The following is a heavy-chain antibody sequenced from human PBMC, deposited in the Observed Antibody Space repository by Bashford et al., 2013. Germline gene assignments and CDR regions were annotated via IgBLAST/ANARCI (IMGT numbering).Heavy chain of an antibody. D-gene: IGHD3-22*01. CDR3: ASTTYYDSSGYYNY. Sequence: YTSWIRQPPGKGLEWIGYIYYSGSTYYNPSLKSRVTISVDTSKNQFSLKLSSVTAADTAVYYCASTTYYDSSGYYNYWGQGTLVTVSS. J-gene: IGHJ4*02. CDR2: IYYSGST. V-gene: IGHV4-31*02. CDR1: Y.